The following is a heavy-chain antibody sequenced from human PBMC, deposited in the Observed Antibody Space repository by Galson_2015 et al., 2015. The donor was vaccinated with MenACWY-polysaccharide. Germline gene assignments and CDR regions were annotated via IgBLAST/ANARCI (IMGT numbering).Heavy chain of an antibody. J-gene: IGHJ3*02. Sequence: SLRLSCAASTVTFRGSGMHWVRQAPGKRLEWVAVIQYDAVYKQYLDSVKGRFSVSRDNSKSTLYLEMNNLRAEDTALYYCAREGSRIVFHAFDTWGQGTTVIVSS. D-gene: IGHD3-10*02. CDR3: AREGSRIVFHAFDT. CDR2: IQYDAVYK. CDR1: TVTFRGSG. V-gene: IGHV3-33*01.